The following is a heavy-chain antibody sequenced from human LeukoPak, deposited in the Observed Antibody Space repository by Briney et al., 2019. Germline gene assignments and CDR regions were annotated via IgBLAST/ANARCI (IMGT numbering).Heavy chain of an antibody. D-gene: IGHD6-6*01. V-gene: IGHV3-30*01. CDR1: EFTFSYYS. CDR3: ARDLGSSFSDGFDV. J-gene: IGHJ3*01. CDR2: ISYDGRNK. Sequence: GGSLRLSCAASEFTFSYYSMHWVRQAPGKGLEWVAFISYDGRNKYYADSVKGRFTISRDNSNNTVYVQMNSLRTEDTAVYYCARDLGSSFSDGFDVWGQGTMVTVSS.